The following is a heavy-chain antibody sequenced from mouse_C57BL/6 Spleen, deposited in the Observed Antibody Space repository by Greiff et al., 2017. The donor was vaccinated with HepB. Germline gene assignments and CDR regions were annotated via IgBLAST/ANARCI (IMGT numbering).Heavy chain of an antibody. CDR2: INPSSGYT. CDR3: ARGLLSYFDY. Sequence: QVHVKQSGAELARPGASVKMSCKASGYTFTSYTMHWVKQRPGQGLEWIGYINPSSGYTKYNQKFKDKATLTADKSSSTAYMHLSILKSEDSAVYYCARGLLSYFDYWGQGTTLTVSS. V-gene: IGHV1-4*01. CDR1: GYTFTSYT. J-gene: IGHJ2*01. D-gene: IGHD6-2*01.